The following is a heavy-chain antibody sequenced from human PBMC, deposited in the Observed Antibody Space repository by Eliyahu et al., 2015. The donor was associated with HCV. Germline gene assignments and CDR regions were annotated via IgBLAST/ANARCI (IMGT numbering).Heavy chain of an antibody. Sequence: QVQLQESGPELVRPSQTLSLTCTVSGDSIRRGSYFWSWIRQPAGKELEWIGRINIGGATTYSPSLKSRVRISLDTSKNQLSMHLSSVTAADTATYYCVRVEGGGYCTTTTCFQVGFYYYMDVWGKGTSVTVSS. J-gene: IGHJ6*03. V-gene: IGHV4-61*02. CDR3: VRVEGGGYCTTTTCFQVGFYYYMDV. D-gene: IGHD2-15*01. CDR1: GDSIRRGSYF. CDR2: INIGGAT.